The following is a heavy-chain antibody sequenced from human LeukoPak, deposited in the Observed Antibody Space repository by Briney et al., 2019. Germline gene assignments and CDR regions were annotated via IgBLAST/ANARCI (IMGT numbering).Heavy chain of an antibody. CDR1: GFTVSNHY. J-gene: IGHJ4*02. V-gene: IGHV3-66*01. Sequence: PGGSLRLSCAASGFTVSNHYMSWVRQAQGKGLEWVSVRCSGGSTCYADSVKGRFTISRDKDKNTVYLQMNTLRAEDTAVYYCAREPAGATTGNDYWGQGTLVTVS. D-gene: IGHD1-26*01. CDR3: AREPAGATTGNDY. CDR2: RCSGGST.